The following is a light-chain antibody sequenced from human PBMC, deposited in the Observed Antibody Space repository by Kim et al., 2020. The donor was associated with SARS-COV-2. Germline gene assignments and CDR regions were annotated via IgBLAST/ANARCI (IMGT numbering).Light chain of an antibody. CDR2: AGT. Sequence: QRVSISSTGSRPSSGAGYYSHQYQQLPGAAPKLLITAGTNRASGVPDRFSASKSGTAASLVITGRQAEEESDYYYQPYEASLSAWVFGGGTKLTVL. J-gene: IGLJ3*02. CDR3: QPYEASLSAWV. V-gene: IGLV1-40*01. CDR1: RPSSGAGYY.